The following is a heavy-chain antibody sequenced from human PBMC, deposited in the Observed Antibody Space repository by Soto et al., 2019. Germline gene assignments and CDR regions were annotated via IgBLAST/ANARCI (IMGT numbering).Heavy chain of an antibody. D-gene: IGHD4-17*01. V-gene: IGHV4-30-4*01. J-gene: IGHJ5*02. Sequence: SETLSLTCTVSGGSISSGDYYWSWIRQPPGKGLEWIGYIYYSGSTYYNPSLKSRVTISVDTSKNQFSLKLSSVTAADTAVYYCARDIRPPPDGDYEEGFDPWGQGTRVTVSS. CDR3: ARDIRPPPDGDYEEGFDP. CDR1: GGSISSGDYY. CDR2: IYYSGST.